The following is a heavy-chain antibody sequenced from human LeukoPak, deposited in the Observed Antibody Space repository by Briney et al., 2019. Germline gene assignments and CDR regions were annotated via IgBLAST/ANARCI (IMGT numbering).Heavy chain of an antibody. CDR3: ARGGVTRITY. CDR1: EFTFSTYW. J-gene: IGHJ4*02. V-gene: IGHV3-7*05. D-gene: IGHD3-22*01. Sequence: GGSLRLSCAASEFTFSTYWMTWVRQAPGKGLEWVATIKGDGSEKYDVDSVKGRFTISRDNGKNSLYLEMNSLRPEDTAVYYCARGGVTRITYWGRGTLVTVSS. CDR2: IKGDGSEK.